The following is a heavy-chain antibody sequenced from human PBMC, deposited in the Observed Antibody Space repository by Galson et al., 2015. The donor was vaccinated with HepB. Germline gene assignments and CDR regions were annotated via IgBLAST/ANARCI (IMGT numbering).Heavy chain of an antibody. CDR3: AKDDRLLWFGAGMDV. J-gene: IGHJ6*04. CDR2: ISYDGSNK. D-gene: IGHD3-10*01. CDR1: GFTFSSYG. V-gene: IGHV3-30*18. Sequence: SLRLSCAASGFTFSSYGMHWVRQAPGKGLEWVAVISYDGSNKYYADSVKGRFTISRDNSKNTLYLQMNSLRAEDTAVYYCAKDDRLLWFGAGMDVWGKGTTVTVSS.